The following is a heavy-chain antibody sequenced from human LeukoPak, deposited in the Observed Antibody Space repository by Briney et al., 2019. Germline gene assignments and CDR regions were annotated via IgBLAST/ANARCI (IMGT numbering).Heavy chain of an antibody. V-gene: IGHV4-39*01. CDR3: AGHSGRDSSSSPYDY. D-gene: IGHD6-6*01. CDR2: IYYSGST. CDR1: GDSISSSSYY. J-gene: IGHJ4*02. Sequence: SETLSLTCTVSGDSISSSSYYWGWIRQPPGKGLEWIGSIYYSGSTYYNPSLESRVTISVDTSKNQFSLNLSSVTAADTAVYYCAGHSGRDSSSSPYDYWGQGTLVTVSS.